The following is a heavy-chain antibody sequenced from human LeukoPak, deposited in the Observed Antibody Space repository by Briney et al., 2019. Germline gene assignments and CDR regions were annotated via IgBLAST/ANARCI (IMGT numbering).Heavy chain of an antibody. CDR1: GGSISSYY. J-gene: IGHJ4*02. CDR3: ARLPRMGVPAAIGDY. Sequence: SETLSLTCTVSGGSISSYYWSWIRQPPGKGLEWIGYIYYSGSTNYNPSLKSRVTISVDTSKNQVSLKLSSVTAADTAVYYCARLPRMGVPAAIGDYWGQGTLVTVSS. D-gene: IGHD2-2*01. CDR2: IYYSGST. V-gene: IGHV4-59*08.